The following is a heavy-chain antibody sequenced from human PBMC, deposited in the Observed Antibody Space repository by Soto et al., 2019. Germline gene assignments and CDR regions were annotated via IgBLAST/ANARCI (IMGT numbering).Heavy chain of an antibody. CDR2: IKPGTSDI. D-gene: IGHD2-21*01. J-gene: IGHJ5*02. CDR3: ARRLSQICGS. V-gene: IGHV5-51*01. Sequence: HWESLKIDCKGFGCHFCRAWIGWVRQVPGKGLEWMGIIKPGTSDIRYSPSCRGHVTISADEAVSTAYLQWSSLKASDTARYYCARRLSQICGSWGQGTLGPVSS. CDR1: GCHFCRAW.